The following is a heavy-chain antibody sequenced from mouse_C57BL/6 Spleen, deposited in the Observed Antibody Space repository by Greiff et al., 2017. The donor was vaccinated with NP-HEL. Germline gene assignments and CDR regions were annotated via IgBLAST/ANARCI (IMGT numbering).Heavy chain of an antibody. Sequence: QVQLQQPGAELVKPGASVKLSCKASGYTFTSYWMHWVKQRPGQGLEWIGMIHPNSGSTNYNEKFKSKATLTVDKSSSTAYMQLSGLTSEDSAVYYCAINWDSYFDVWGTGTTVTVSS. CDR3: AINWDSYFDV. J-gene: IGHJ1*03. CDR2: IHPNSGST. V-gene: IGHV1-64*01. D-gene: IGHD4-1*01. CDR1: GYTFTSYW.